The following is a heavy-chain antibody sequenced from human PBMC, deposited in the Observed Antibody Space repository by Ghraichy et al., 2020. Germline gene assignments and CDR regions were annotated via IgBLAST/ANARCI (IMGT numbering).Heavy chain of an antibody. J-gene: IGHJ6*02. V-gene: IGHV4-39*07. CDR2: IYYRGNT. D-gene: IGHD3-3*01. CDR1: GGSISSSSYY. CDR3: ARARVTWSGSHRNVDI. Sequence: SETLSLTCTVCGGSISSSSYYWDWIRLPPGSALHWPRYIYYRGNTYSKSSLKSRTPLSVDTSKTQFSLKLTSVTAADTAVYYGARARVTWSGSHRNVDIRGPGTTATVSS.